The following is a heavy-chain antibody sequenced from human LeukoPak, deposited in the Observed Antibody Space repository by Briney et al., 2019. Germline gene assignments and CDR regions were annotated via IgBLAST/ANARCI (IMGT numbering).Heavy chain of an antibody. Sequence: GGSLRLSCAASGFTFSSYAMSWVRQAPGKGLEWVSSISPHGGSTYYADSVRGRFTISRDNSKDTLILEMNSLRAEDSAVYYCAKPFCSDANCYQPRHYNGLDVWGQGTTVTVSS. CDR1: GFTFSSYA. CDR3: AKPFCSDANCYQPRHYNGLDV. D-gene: IGHD2-15*01. V-gene: IGHV3-23*01. J-gene: IGHJ6*02. CDR2: ISPHGGST.